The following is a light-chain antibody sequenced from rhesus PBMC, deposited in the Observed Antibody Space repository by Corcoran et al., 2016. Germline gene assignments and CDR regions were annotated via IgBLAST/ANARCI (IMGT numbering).Light chain of an antibody. CDR3: KQYNSAPWT. CDR1: QGISSW. V-gene: IGKV1-21*01. Sequence: DIQMTQSPSSLSASVVERVTITCRASQGISSWFAWYQQKPGKSPKFMIYKASSLQSGVPSRFSGSGPGTDFTLTNRNLKPEDFATYYYKQYNSAPWTFGLETKVGIK. J-gene: IGKJ1*01. CDR2: KAS.